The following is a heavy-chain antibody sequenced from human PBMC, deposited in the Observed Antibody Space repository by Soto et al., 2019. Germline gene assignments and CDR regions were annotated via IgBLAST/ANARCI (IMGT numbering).Heavy chain of an antibody. D-gene: IGHD3-10*01. CDR1: GLTFSKYW. Sequence: GCALRLSCATSGLTFSKYWMTWVRQAPGKGLGWVATIKHDGSEKSNLDSVEGRFTISRDNAKNSLSLQMNSLRVEDTAVYFCASVHGSPGYHGLDVWGQGTTVTGSS. CDR3: ASVHGSPGYHGLDV. V-gene: IGHV3-7*03. CDR2: IKHDGSEK. J-gene: IGHJ6*02.